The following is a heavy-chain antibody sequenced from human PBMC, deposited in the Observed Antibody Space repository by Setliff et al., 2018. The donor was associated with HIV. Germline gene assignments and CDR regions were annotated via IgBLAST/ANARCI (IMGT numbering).Heavy chain of an antibody. Sequence: SSETLSLTCSVSGDSINGHWWSWIRQPPGKGLEWTGNIHYSGRTNYNPSLKSRLTMSVDTSKNQVSLKLTSVTAADTAVYYCARYKCINFACVGFDIWGQGTVVTVSS. CDR2: IHYSGRT. CDR3: ARYKCINFACVGFDI. D-gene: IGHD3-9*01. V-gene: IGHV4-59*11. J-gene: IGHJ3*02. CDR1: GDSINGHW.